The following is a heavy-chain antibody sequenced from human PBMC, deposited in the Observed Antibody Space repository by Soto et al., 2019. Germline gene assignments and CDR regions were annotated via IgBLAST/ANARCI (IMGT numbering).Heavy chain of an antibody. J-gene: IGHJ6*02. Sequence: PGASLRLSCEASGFAFSSYAMHWVRQAPGKGLEWVGVISYDGNYIYYADSVKGRFTISRDNSKNTLYVQVNSLRPEDTAVYYCAKGILSATIGPYAMDVWGQGTTVTVSS. D-gene: IGHD3-16*01. CDR3: AKGILSATIGPYAMDV. V-gene: IGHV3-30*18. CDR2: ISYDGNYI. CDR1: GFAFSSYA.